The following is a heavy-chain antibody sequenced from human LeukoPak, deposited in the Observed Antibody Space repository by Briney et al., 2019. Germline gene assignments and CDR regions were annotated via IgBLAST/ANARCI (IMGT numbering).Heavy chain of an antibody. CDR3: ARDPGVAAAGTFDY. D-gene: IGHD6-13*01. V-gene: IGHV3-30*02. Sequence: PGGSLRLSCAAPGFTFSSYGMHWVRQAPGKGLEWVAFIRYDGSNKYYADSVKGRFTISRDNSKNTLYLQMNSLRAEDTAVYYCARDPGVAAAGTFDYWGQGTLVTVSS. J-gene: IGHJ4*02. CDR2: IRYDGSNK. CDR1: GFTFSSYG.